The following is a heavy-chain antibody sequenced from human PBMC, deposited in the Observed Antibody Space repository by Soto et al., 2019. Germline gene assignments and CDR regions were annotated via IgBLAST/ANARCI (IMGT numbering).Heavy chain of an antibody. D-gene: IGHD7-27*01. Sequence: QITLKESGPPLVKPTQTLTLTCTFSGFSLSTTGVGVGWIRQPPGKALECLALIYWDDDKRYSPSLTNRLTITKDTSKHQVVLTMTNMHPVDTGTYFCAYRPSLDWGHFDSWGQGTLVTVSS. CDR2: IYWDDDK. J-gene: IGHJ4*02. V-gene: IGHV2-5*02. CDR1: GFSLSTTGVG. CDR3: AYRPSLDWGHFDS.